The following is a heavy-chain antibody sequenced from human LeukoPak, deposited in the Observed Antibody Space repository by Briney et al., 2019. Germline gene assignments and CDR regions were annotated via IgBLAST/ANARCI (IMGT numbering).Heavy chain of an antibody. CDR1: VVTFSSYD. CDR2: ISYDGSNK. D-gene: IGHD5/OR15-5a*01. J-gene: IGHJ6*02. V-gene: IGHV3-30*18. Sequence: GGSLRLSCAASVVTFSSYDMHWVRQAPGKGLEWVSVISYDGSNKYYEDSVKGRFTISRDISKNTLYLQMNSLRAEDTAVYYCAKSVILPPSYYYGMDVWGQGTTVTVSS. CDR3: AKSVILPPSYYYGMDV.